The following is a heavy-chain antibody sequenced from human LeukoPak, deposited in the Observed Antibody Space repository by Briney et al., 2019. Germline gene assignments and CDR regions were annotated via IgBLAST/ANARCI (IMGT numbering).Heavy chain of an antibody. V-gene: IGHV4-34*01. D-gene: IGHD3-16*02. CDR1: GGSFSGYY. CDR3: ARGGRYYDYVWGSYQDY. CDR2: INHSGST. Sequence: SETLSLTCAVYGGSFSGYYWSWIRQPPGKGLEWIGEINHSGSTNYNTSLKRRVTISVDTSKKQFSLKRSSGAAAATAVYYCARGGRYYDYVWGSYQDYWGQGTLVTVSS. J-gene: IGHJ4*02.